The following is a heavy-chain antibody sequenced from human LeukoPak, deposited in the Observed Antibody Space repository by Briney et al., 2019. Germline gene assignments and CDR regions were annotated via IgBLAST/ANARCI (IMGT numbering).Heavy chain of an antibody. CDR1: GGPIISSNW. CDR3: ARWGPYFDY. D-gene: IGHD7-27*01. V-gene: IGHV4-4*02. Sequence: PSGTLSLTCGVSGGPIISSNWWSWVRQPPGKGLEWIGEIYHAGSTNYNPSLKSRVTISVDTSRNQFSLRLTSVTAADTAVYYCARWGPYFDYWGQGTLVTVSS. CDR2: IYHAGST. J-gene: IGHJ4*02.